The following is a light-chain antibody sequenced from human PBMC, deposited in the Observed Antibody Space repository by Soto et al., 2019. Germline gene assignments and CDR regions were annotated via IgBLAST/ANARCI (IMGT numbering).Light chain of an antibody. Sequence: QSVLTQPASVSGSPGQSITISCTGSSSGVGGYIYVSWYQHHPGKAPKLIIYDVSNRPSGVSSRFSGSKSGNTASLTISGLQAEDEADYYCSSYTTSSTVVFGGGTKLTVL. J-gene: IGLJ2*01. CDR1: SSGVGGYIY. CDR3: SSYTTSSTVV. V-gene: IGLV2-14*03. CDR2: DVS.